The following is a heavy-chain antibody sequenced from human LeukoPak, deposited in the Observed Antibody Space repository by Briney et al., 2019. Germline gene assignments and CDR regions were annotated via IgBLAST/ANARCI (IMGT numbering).Heavy chain of an antibody. CDR3: AKGRTYADF. J-gene: IGHJ4*02. CDR2: ISGSGGST. CDR1: GFTFSSYV. V-gene: IGHV3-23*01. Sequence: GRSLRLSCAASGFTFSSYVMSWVRQAPGKGLEWVSTISGSGGSTYYAESVKGRFTISRDNPKNTLSLQMNSLGADDTAVYYCAKGRTYADFWGQGTLVTVSS.